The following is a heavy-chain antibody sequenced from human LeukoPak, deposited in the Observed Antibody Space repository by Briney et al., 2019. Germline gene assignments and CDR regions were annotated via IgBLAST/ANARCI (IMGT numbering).Heavy chain of an antibody. J-gene: IGHJ5*02. CDR2: IYYSGST. Sequence: SETLSLTCTVSGGSISSGGYYWSWIRQHPGKGLEWIGYIYYSGSTYYNPSLKSRVTISVDTSKNQFSLKLSSETAADTAVYYCARGVAAARSYGWFDPWGQGTLVTVSS. CDR3: ARGVAAARSYGWFDP. V-gene: IGHV4-31*03. D-gene: IGHD6-13*01. CDR1: GGSISSGGYY.